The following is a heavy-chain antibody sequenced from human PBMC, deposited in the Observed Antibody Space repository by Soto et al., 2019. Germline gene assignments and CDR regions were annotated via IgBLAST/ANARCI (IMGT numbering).Heavy chain of an antibody. V-gene: IGHV1-69*06. CDR3: ARDTRGCSGGSCYSFDY. J-gene: IGHJ4*02. CDR1: GGTFSSYA. D-gene: IGHD2-15*01. Sequence: QVQLVQSGAEVKKPGSSVKVSCKASGGTFSSYAISWVRQAPGQGREWMGGIIPIFGTANYAQKFQGRVTITADKSTSTAYMELSSLRSEDTAVYYCARDTRGCSGGSCYSFDYWGQGTLVTVSS. CDR2: IIPIFGTA.